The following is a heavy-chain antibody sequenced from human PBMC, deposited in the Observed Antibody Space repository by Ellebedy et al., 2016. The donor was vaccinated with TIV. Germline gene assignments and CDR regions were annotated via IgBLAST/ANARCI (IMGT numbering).Heavy chain of an antibody. V-gene: IGHV4-39*01. Sequence: SETLSLTXTVSGDSISSSSDYWVWIRQPPGKGLEWIGSISYRDRTDYNPSLKSRVFILVDASKNQFFLKLTSVTAADTAVYYCATFNQYYTYLGVWGKGTTVTVSS. D-gene: IGHD1-14*01. CDR1: GDSISSSSDY. CDR2: ISYRDRT. CDR3: ATFNQYYTYLGV. J-gene: IGHJ6*03.